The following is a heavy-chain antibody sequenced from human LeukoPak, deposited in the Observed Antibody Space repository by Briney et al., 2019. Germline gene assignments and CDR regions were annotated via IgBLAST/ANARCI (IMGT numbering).Heavy chain of an antibody. CDR1: GFSFSIYE. Sequence: TGGSLRLSCAASGFSFSIYEMNWVRQAPGKGLEWVSYISSSGITIYYADSVKGRVTISRDNAKKSLYMQMNSLRAEDAAVYYCARVGYGDYGVGGLDNWGQGTLVTVSS. CDR3: ARVGYGDYGVGGLDN. V-gene: IGHV3-48*03. CDR2: ISSSGITI. J-gene: IGHJ4*02. D-gene: IGHD4-17*01.